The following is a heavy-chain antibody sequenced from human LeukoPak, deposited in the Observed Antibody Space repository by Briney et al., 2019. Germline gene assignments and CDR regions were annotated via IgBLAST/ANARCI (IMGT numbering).Heavy chain of an antibody. V-gene: IGHV4-61*02. D-gene: IGHD1-26*01. CDR2: IYTSGST. Sequence: PSETLSLTCTVSGGSISSGSYYWSWIRQPAGKGLEWIGRIYTSGSTNYNPSLKSRVTISVDTSKNQFSLKLSSVTAADTAVYYCARAPYSGSYSLFDYWGQGTLVTVSS. J-gene: IGHJ4*02. CDR3: ARAPYSGSYSLFDY. CDR1: GGSISSGSYY.